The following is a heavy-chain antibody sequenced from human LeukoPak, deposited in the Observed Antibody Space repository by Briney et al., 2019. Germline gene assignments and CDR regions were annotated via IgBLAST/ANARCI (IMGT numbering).Heavy chain of an antibody. D-gene: IGHD6-19*01. CDR1: GYTFISYG. J-gene: IGHJ4*02. Sequence: ASVKVSCKAFGYTFISYGISWMRQAPGQGLEWMGWISAYNGNTNYAQKFQGRVAMTTDTSTSIVYMELRSLRSDDTAVYYCARDLSSGWYWREIDYWGQGTLVTVSS. V-gene: IGHV1-18*04. CDR3: ARDLSSGWYWREIDY. CDR2: ISAYNGNT.